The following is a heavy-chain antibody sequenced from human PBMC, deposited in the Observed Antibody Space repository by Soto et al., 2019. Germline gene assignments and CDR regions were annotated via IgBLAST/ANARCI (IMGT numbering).Heavy chain of an antibody. Sequence: PSETLSLTCSVSGDAISNYYWSWIRQTPGRGLEWIGRVHESGSTDYNPSLRGRVIISLRTSKSQFSLSLRSATAADTATYYCARGTRALITSFFAYWGQGIPVTVSS. CDR1: GDAISNYY. D-gene: IGHD1-20*01. J-gene: IGHJ4*02. CDR2: VHESGST. V-gene: IGHV4-59*03. CDR3: ARGTRALITSFFAY.